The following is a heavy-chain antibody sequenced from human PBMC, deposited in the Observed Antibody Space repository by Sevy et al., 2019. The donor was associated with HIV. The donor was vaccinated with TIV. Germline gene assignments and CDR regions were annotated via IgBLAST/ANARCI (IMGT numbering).Heavy chain of an antibody. CDR1: GFTFSTYE. CDR2: ISSSGGTI. CDR3: ARRYCSSTSCLIDY. V-gene: IGHV3-48*03. D-gene: IGHD2-2*01. J-gene: IGHJ4*02. Sequence: GGSLRLSCAASGFTFSTYEMNWVRQAPGKGLEWVSFISSSGGTIYYADSVKGRFTISRDNAKNSLYLQMNSLRAEDTVVYYGARRYCSSTSCLIDYWGQGTLVTVSS.